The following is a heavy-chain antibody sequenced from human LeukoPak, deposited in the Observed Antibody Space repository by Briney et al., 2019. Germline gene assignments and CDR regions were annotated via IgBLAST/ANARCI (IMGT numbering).Heavy chain of an antibody. CDR1: GGSISSGGYS. D-gene: IGHD3-10*01. V-gene: IGHV4-30-2*01. CDR3: ARTTGGSGEFDY. Sequence: PSQTLSLTCAVSGGSISSGGYSWSWIRQPPGKGLEWIGYIYHSGGTYYNPSLKSRVTISVDRSKNQFSLKLSSVTAADTAVYYCARTTGGSGEFDYWGQGTLVTVSS. J-gene: IGHJ4*02. CDR2: IYHSGGT.